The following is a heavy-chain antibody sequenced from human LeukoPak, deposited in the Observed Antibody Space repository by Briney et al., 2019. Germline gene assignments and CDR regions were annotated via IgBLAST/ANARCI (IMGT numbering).Heavy chain of an antibody. V-gene: IGHV4-38-2*02. CDR1: GSSISSGYY. CDR2: IYHSGST. J-gene: IGHJ4*02. CDR3: ARVDYFDNFDY. Sequence: SETLSLTCTVSGSSISSGYYWGWIRQPPGKGLEWIGSIYHSGSTYYNPSLKSRVTISVDTSKNQFSPKLSSVTAADTAVYYCARVDYFDNFDYWGQGTLVTVSS. D-gene: IGHD3-9*01.